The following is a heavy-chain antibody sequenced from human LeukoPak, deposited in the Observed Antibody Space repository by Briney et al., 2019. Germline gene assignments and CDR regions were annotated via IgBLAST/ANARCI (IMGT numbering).Heavy chain of an antibody. J-gene: IGHJ4*02. D-gene: IGHD3-22*01. CDR2: INPNSGGT. Sequence: ASVKVSCKASGYTFTGYYMHWVRQAPGQGLEWMGWINPNSGGTNYAQKFQGRVTMTRDTSISTAYMELSRLRSDDTAVYYCARRGAPATYYYDSSGYYYWGQGTLVTVSS. CDR1: GYTFTGYY. V-gene: IGHV1-2*02. CDR3: ARRGAPATYYYDSSGYYY.